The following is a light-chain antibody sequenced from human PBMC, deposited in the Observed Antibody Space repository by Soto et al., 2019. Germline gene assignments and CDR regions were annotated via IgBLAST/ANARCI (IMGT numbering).Light chain of an antibody. CDR3: AAWDDILFAA. CDR2: SDN. Sequence: QSVLTQPPSASGTPGQTVTISCSGNNSNIGSNFVFWYQQFPGTAPKLLIHSDNQRPSGVPDRFSGSKSDTSASLAISGLRAEDEAEYHCAAWDDILFAAFGGGTKLTVL. V-gene: IGLV1-47*02. CDR1: NSNIGSNF. J-gene: IGLJ3*02.